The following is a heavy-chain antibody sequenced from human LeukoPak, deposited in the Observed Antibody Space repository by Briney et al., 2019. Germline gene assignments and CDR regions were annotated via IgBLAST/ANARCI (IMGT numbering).Heavy chain of an antibody. V-gene: IGHV4-4*09. CDR2: FYKGAMT. Sequence: SETLSLTCTVSGGSMSGHYWTWLRQPPGKGLEWIGYFYKGAMTNQNPSLSSRVSMSVDTSKNQLSLTLTSVTAADTAVYYCARPRTILGVVIGRHYIELWGTGTTVTVSS. CDR1: GGSMSGHY. CDR3: ARPRTILGVVIGRHYIEL. J-gene: IGHJ6*03. D-gene: IGHD3-3*01.